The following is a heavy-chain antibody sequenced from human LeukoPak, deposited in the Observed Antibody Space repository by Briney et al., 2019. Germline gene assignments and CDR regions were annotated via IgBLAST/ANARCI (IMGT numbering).Heavy chain of an antibody. J-gene: IGHJ4*02. V-gene: IGHV5-51*01. CDR3: ARQYCSISRCYYVDY. CDR1: GDSFTTYW. CDR2: IYPGDSET. D-gene: IGHD2-2*01. Sequence: GESLKISCKGSGDSFTTYWIGWVRQMPGKGLERMGIIYPGDSETRYSPSFQGQATISVDKSISTAYLQWSNLKASDSAVYHCARQYCSISRCYYVDYWGQGTLVTVSS.